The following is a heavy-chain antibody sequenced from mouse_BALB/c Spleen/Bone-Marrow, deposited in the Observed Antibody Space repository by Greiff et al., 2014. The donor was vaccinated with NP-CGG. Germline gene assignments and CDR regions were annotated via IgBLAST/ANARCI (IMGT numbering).Heavy chain of an antibody. J-gene: IGHJ2*01. V-gene: IGHV1-80*01. CDR3: ARGGRLTGYDFDY. D-gene: IGHD4-1*01. CDR1: GYAFSSYW. CDR2: IYPGDGDT. Sequence: VQLQQSGAELVRPGSSVKISCKASGYAFSSYWMNWVKQRPGQGLEWIGQIYPGDGDTNYNGNFKDKATLTTDKSSTTAYMQLSSLTSEDSAVYSCARGGRLTGYDFDYWGQGTTLTVSS.